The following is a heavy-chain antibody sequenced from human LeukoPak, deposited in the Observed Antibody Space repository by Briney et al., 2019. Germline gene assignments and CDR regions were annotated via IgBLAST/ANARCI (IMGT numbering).Heavy chain of an antibody. Sequence: SETLSLTYAVSSGSLSGYSWGWIRQAPGKGLDWIGEIHHSGSTTYNSSLTNRVTISLDKPKSQFSLILTSVTAADTAVYYCTRQSGTVTPIDYWGQGILVTVSS. CDR2: IHHSGST. V-gene: IGHV4-34*01. CDR1: SGSLSGYS. J-gene: IGHJ4*02. CDR3: TRQSGTVTPIDY. D-gene: IGHD4-17*01.